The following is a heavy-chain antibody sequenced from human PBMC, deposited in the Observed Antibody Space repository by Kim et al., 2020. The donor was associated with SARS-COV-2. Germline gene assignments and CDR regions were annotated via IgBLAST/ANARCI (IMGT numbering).Heavy chain of an antibody. D-gene: IGHD6-13*01. V-gene: IGHV1-46*01. CDR2: INPSGGST. J-gene: IGHJ4*02. CDR1: GYTFTSYY. CDR3: ARAPRIAAAGTPKRAPIPFDY. Sequence: ASVKVSCKASGYTFTSYYMHWVRQAPGQGLEWMGIINPSGGSTSYAQKFQGRVTMTRDTSTSTVYMELSSLRSEDTAVYYCARAPRIAAAGTPKRAPIPFDYWGQGTLVTVSS.